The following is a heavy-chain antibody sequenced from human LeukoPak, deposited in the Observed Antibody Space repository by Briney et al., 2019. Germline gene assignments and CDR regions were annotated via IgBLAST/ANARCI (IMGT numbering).Heavy chain of an antibody. CDR3: ASSHDSSGYYYNPFDY. CDR2: IIPIFGTA. D-gene: IGHD3-22*01. Sequence: ASVKVSCKASGGTFSSYAISWVRQAPGQGLEWMGGIIPIFGTANYAQKFQGRVTITADESTSTAYMELSSLRSEDTAVYYCASSHDSSGYYYNPFDYWGQGTLVTVSS. CDR1: GGTFSSYA. V-gene: IGHV1-69*13. J-gene: IGHJ4*02.